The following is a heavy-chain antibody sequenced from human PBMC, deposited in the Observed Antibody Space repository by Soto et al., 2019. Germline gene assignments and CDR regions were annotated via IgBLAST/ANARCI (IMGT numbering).Heavy chain of an antibody. V-gene: IGHV5-51*01. J-gene: IGHJ5*02. D-gene: IGHD3-3*01. CDR1: GYSFTSYW. CDR2: IYPGDSDT. Sequence: GESLKISCKGSGYSFTSYWIGWVRQMPGKGLEWMGIIYPGDSDTRYSPSFQGQVTISADKSISTAYLQWSSLKASDTAMYYCARQATYDFWSGNTWWFDPWGQGTLVTVSS. CDR3: ARQATYDFWSGNTWWFDP.